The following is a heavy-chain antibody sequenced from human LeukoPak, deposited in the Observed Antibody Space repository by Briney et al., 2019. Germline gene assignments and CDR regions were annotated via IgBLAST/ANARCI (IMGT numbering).Heavy chain of an antibody. V-gene: IGHV4-59*08. CDR2: IYYSGNT. CDR1: AGSISSYY. CDR3: AGQPLYYDEYA. Sequence: SETLSLTCTVSAGSISSYYWSWIRQPPGKRLGWIGYIYYSGNTKYNPSLKSRVTISLNTSKNHFSLRLSSVTAADTAVYYCAGQPLYYDEYAWGQGTLVRVSS. J-gene: IGHJ5*02. D-gene: IGHD4-17*01.